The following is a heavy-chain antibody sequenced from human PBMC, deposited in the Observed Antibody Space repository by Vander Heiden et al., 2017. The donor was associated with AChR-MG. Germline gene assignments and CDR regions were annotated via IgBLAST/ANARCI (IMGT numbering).Heavy chain of an antibody. V-gene: IGHV5-51*01. D-gene: IGHD5-12*01. J-gene: IGHJ4*02. Sequence: EVQLVQSGAEVKKRGESLKTSCKGSGYSLTSYWIGWVRQMPGKGLEWMGIIYPGVSDTRYSPSFQGQVTISADKSISTAYLQWSSLKASDTAMYYCASQRWLRGMLAFDYWGQGTLVTVSS. CDR3: ASQRWLRGMLAFDY. CDR2: IYPGVSDT. CDR1: GYSLTSYW.